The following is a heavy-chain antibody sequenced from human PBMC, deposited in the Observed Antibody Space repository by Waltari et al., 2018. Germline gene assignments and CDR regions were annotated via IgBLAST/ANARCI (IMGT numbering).Heavy chain of an antibody. CDR2: ISSSSSTI. Sequence: EVQMVESGGGLVQPGGSLRLYCAASGSTLSSYSRNWVRQAPGKGLEWFSYISSSSSTIYYAESVKGRFTISRDNAKNSLYLQMNSLRAEDTAVYYCARDPSYGDYERGAFDIWGQGTMVTVSS. V-gene: IGHV3-48*04. CDR1: GSTLSSYS. D-gene: IGHD4-17*01. J-gene: IGHJ3*02. CDR3: ARDPSYGDYERGAFDI.